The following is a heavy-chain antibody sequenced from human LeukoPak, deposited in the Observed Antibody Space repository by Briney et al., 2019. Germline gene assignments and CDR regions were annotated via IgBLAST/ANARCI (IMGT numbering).Heavy chain of an antibody. Sequence: SETLSLTCTVSGGSISSYYWSWIRQPPGKGLEWIGYIYYSGSTNYNPSLKSRVTISVDTSKNQFSLKLSSVTAADTAVYYCARGFLGPNFDYWGQGTLVTVSS. CDR2: IYYSGST. D-gene: IGHD2/OR15-2a*01. J-gene: IGHJ4*02. CDR3: ARGFLGPNFDY. CDR1: GGSISSYY. V-gene: IGHV4-59*01.